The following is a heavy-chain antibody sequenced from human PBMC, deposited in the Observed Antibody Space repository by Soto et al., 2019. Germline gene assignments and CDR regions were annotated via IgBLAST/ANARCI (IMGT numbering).Heavy chain of an antibody. J-gene: IGHJ6*02. CDR2: INPNSGGT. V-gene: IGHV1-2*02. CDR1: FTGYY. CDR3: ARAQAIFGVVSHYYYYGMDV. D-gene: IGHD3-3*01. Sequence: FTGYYMHWVRQAPGQGLEWMGWINPNSGGTNYAQKFQGRVTMTRDTSISTAYMELSRLRSDDTAVYYCARAQAIFGVVSHYYYYGMDVWGQGTTVTVSS.